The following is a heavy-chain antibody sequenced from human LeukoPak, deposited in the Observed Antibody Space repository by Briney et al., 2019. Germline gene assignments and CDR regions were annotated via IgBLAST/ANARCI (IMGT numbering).Heavy chain of an antibody. CDR2: TYGDGSST. V-gene: IGHV3-74*01. Sequence: GGSLRLSCSASTFTFSTYWMHWVRQAPGKGLVWVSRTYGDGSSTIYADPVRGRFTISRDNAKNMVYLQMNSLTAEDTAVYYCATGSGSYYDSWGQGTRVTVSS. CDR1: TFTFSTYW. J-gene: IGHJ4*02. D-gene: IGHD6-19*01. CDR3: ATGSGSYYDS.